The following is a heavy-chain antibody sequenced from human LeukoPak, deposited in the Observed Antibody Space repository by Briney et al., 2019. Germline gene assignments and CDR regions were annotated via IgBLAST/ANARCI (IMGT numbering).Heavy chain of an antibody. V-gene: IGHV4-34*01. CDR3: ARTPYGSGSYYTRNPWFDP. CDR2: INHSGST. J-gene: IGHJ5*02. D-gene: IGHD3-10*01. CDR1: GGSFSGYY. Sequence: PSETLSLTCAVYGGSFSGYYWSWIRQPPGKGLEWIGEINHSGSTNYNPSLKSRVTISVDTSKNQFSLKLSSVTAADTAVYYCARTPYGSGSYYTRNPWFDPWGQGTLVTVSS.